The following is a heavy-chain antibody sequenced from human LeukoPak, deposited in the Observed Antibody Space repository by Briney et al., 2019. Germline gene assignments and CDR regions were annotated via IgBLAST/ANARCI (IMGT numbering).Heavy chain of an antibody. V-gene: IGHV1-2*02. CDR1: GYTFTGYY. J-gene: IGHJ4*02. CDR2: INPNSGGT. D-gene: IGHD1-26*01. CDR3: ARDRSGSYYEDFDY. Sequence: ASVKVSCKASGYTFTGYYMHWVRQAPGQGLEWMGWINPNSGGTNYAQKFQGRVTMTRDTSISTAYMELSRLRSDDTAVYYCARDRSGSYYEDFDYWGQGILVTVSS.